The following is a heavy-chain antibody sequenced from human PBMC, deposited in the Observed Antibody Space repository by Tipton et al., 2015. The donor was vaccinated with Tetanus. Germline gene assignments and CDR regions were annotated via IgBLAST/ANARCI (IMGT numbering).Heavy chain of an antibody. J-gene: IGHJ3*02. CDR3: ARQITAADALDT. CDR2: INHGGDT. CDR1: GESLRDYF. D-gene: IGHD3-16*01. V-gene: IGHV4-34*01. Sequence: TLSLTCVGYGESLRDYFWTWIRQPPGKGLEWIGEINHGGDTNFSPSLKSRVSMSVDTSKRQFSLSLTSVTAADTAVYYCARQITAADALDTWGQGTMVTVSS.